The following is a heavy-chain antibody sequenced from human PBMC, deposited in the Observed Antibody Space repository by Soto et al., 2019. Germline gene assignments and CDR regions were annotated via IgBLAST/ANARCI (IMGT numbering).Heavy chain of an antibody. CDR3: ARDRSYSLDV. CDR1: GSTFSNDW. Sequence: EVQLVESGGGLLQPGGSLRLSCAVSGSTFSNDWMHWVRQAPGKGLVWVSHINSDGSSTNYADFVKGGFTIARANAKKTVYLQMNSLRAEDTAVDYCARDRSYSLDVWGKGTTVTVSS. CDR2: INSDGSST. V-gene: IGHV3-74*01. J-gene: IGHJ6*04.